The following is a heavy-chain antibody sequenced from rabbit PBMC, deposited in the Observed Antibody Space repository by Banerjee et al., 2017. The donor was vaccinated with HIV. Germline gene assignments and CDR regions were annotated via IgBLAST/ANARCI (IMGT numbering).Heavy chain of an antibody. CDR3: ARDLAGVIGWNFNL. D-gene: IGHD4-1*01. V-gene: IGHV1S45*01. CDR1: GFSFSSSYW. Sequence: QEQLVESGGGLVQPEGSLTLTCTASGFSFSSSYWICWVRQAPGKGLEWIACIYAGSSGSTQYANWAKGRFTISKISSTTVTLQMTSLTAADTATYFCARDLAGVIGWNFNLWGQGTLVTVS. J-gene: IGHJ4*01. CDR2: IYAGSSGST.